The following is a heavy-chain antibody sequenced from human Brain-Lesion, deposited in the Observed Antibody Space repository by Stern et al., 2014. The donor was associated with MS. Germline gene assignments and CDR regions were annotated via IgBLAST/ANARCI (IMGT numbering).Heavy chain of an antibody. Sequence: VQLVESGAEVKKPGASVKVSCKTSGYIFTGYYIHWVRQAPGKGLEWMALINPNTGGTKYAQKFQGRVTMSRDTSISTAYVELSSLTSDDTAVYYLARDQRGITIFGVVTDYYYLGMDVWGQGTTVTVSS. J-gene: IGHJ6*02. CDR2: INPNTGGT. CDR1: GYIFTGYY. CDR3: ARDQRGITIFGVVTDYYYLGMDV. V-gene: IGHV1-2*02. D-gene: IGHD3-3*01.